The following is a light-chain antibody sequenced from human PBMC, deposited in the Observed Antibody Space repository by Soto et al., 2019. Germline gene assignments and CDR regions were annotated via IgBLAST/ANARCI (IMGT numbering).Light chain of an antibody. CDR3: KQYGATGT. Sequence: EIVLTQSPGTLSLSLGERATLSCRASQSVSSSYLAWYQQTPGQAPSLLMYGASSRATGIPDRFSGSGSGTDFTLTITRLEPEDFAVYYCKQYGATGTCGQGTKVEIK. V-gene: IGKV3-20*01. CDR1: QSVSSSY. CDR2: GAS. J-gene: IGKJ1*01.